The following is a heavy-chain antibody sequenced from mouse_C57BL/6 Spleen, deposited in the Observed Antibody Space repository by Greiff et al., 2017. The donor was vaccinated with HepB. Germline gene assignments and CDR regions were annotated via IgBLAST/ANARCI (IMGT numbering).Heavy chain of an antibody. D-gene: IGHD2-3*01. CDR3: ARGDGYYPHYYAMDY. J-gene: IGHJ4*01. V-gene: IGHV1-52*01. CDR1: GYTFTSYW. Sequence: VQLQQPGAELVRPGSSVKLSCKASGYTFTSYWMHWVKQRPIQGLEWIGNIDPSDSETQYNQKFQDKATLTVDKSASTAYMQLRSLTSEDSAVYYCARGDGYYPHYYAMDYWGQGTSVTVSS. CDR2: IDPSDSET.